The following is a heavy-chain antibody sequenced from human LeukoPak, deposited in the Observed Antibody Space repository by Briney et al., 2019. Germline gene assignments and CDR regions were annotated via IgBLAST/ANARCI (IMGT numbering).Heavy chain of an antibody. V-gene: IGHV3-48*04. D-gene: IGHD4-17*01. CDR2: ISSSSSTI. J-gene: IGHJ3*02. Sequence: ETLSLTCTVSGGSISSSSYYWGWVRQAPGKGLEWVSYISSSSSTIYYADSVKGRFTISRDNAKNSLYLQMNSLRAEDTAVYYCARDMQIDGPKAFDYGDYVGAFDIWGQGTMVTVSS. CDR3: ARDMQIDGPKAFDYGDYVGAFDI. CDR1: GGSISSSSYY.